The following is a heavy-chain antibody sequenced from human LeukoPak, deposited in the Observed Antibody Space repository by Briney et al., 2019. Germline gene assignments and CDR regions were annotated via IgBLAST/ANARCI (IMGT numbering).Heavy chain of an antibody. CDR2: IKQDGSEK. CDR3: AKEGDCSTTSCLTGGLDV. D-gene: IGHD2-2*01. V-gene: IGHV3-7*03. J-gene: IGHJ6*04. Sequence: GGSLRLSCAAPGFTFSSYWMSWVRQAPGKGLEWVANIKQDGSEKYYVDSVKGRFTISRDNSKNTVYLQMTSLRAEDTAVYYCAKEGDCSTTSCLTGGLDVWGKGTTVTVSS. CDR1: GFTFSSYW.